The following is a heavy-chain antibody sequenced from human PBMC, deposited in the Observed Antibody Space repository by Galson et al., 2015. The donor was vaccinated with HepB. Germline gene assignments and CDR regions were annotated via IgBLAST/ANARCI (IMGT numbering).Heavy chain of an antibody. J-gene: IGHJ6*02. CDR1: GYGFAAHW. Sequence: QSGAEVKKPGESLKISCKDYGYGFAAHWIVWVRQVPGKGLEWIGIIYPYDSDTRYGPSFQDRVTISADQSISTAYLQWSSLKASDTAIYYCARRRTMIKFGAMIADYYALDVWGQGTTVTVSS. D-gene: IGHD3-16*01. CDR3: ARRRTMIKFGAMIADYYALDV. V-gene: IGHV5-51*01. CDR2: IYPYDSDT.